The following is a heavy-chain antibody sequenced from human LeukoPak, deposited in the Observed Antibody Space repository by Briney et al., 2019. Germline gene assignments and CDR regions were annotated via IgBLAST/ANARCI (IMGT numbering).Heavy chain of an antibody. D-gene: IGHD3-10*01. CDR2: ISAYNGNT. V-gene: IGHV1-18*01. CDR3: ARERRFGNWFDP. J-gene: IGHJ5*02. Sequence: ASVKVSCKASGYTFTSYGISWVRQAPGQGLEWMGWISAYNGNTNYAQKLQGRVTMTPDTSTSTAYMELRSLGSDDTAVYYCARERRFGNWFDPWGQGTLVTVSS. CDR1: GYTFTSYG.